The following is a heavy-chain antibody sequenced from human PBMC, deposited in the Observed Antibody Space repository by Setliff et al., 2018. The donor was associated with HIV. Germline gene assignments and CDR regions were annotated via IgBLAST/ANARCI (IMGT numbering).Heavy chain of an antibody. Sequence: GGSLRLSCAASGVTVSDTHMTWVRQAPGKGLEWVSFIYSDGRTYYAESVKGRFTISRDDSKSTLYLQMHSLRVEDTAAYYCAKWVKWLDPWGQGIQVTVSS. V-gene: IGHV3-53*01. J-gene: IGHJ5*02. CDR1: GVTVSDTH. D-gene: IGHD1-26*01. CDR2: IYSDGRT. CDR3: AKWVKWLDP.